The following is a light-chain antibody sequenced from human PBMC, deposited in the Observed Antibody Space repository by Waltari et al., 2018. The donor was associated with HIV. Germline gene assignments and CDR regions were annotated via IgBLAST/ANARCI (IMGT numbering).Light chain of an antibody. V-gene: IGLV1-40*01. CDR3: HSYESTLTGWV. CDR2: GNS. Sequence: QSVLTQPPSVSGAPGQRVTIPCSGHASNIGAGYDVQGYQQLPGRAPKVLLYGNSDRPSGVPVRFSGSKSGTSASLAITGLHAEDEADYYFHSYESTLTGWVFGGGTVLTVL. J-gene: IGLJ3*02. CDR1: ASNIGAGYD.